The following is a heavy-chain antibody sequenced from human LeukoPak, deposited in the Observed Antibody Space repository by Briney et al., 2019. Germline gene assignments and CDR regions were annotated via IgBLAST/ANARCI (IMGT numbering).Heavy chain of an antibody. J-gene: IGHJ4*02. CDR2: IRNDGSIK. V-gene: IGHV3-30*02. CDR1: RFTFSTYG. CDR3: AKVFCSGGSCYPHTFDY. D-gene: IGHD2-15*01. Sequence: GGSLRLSCAASRFTFSTYGMHWVRQAPGKGLDWVAFIRNDGSIKYYADSAEGRFTISRDNSENTLYLQMNSLRPEDTAMYYCAKVFCSGGSCYPHTFDYWGQGILVTVSS.